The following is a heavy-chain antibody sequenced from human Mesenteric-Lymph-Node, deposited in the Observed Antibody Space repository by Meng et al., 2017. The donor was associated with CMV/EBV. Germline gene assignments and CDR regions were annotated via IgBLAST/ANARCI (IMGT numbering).Heavy chain of an antibody. CDR1: GFSLSSHG. CDR2: VQYDGIQI. CDR3: AKDTLFGRGDSFDI. J-gene: IGHJ3*02. V-gene: IGHV3-30*02. D-gene: IGHD2-21*01. Sequence: GESLMISCAASGFSLSSHGMHWVRQAPGKGLEWVAFVQYDGIQIWYAGSVKGRFTISRDNSQNTVFLEMNSLRPEDTAVYYCAKDTLFGRGDSFDIWGQGTRVTVSS.